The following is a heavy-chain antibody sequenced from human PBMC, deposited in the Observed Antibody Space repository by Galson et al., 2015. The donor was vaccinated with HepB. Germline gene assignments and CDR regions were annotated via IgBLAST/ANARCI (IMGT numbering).Heavy chain of an antibody. V-gene: IGHV1-46*01. D-gene: IGHD3-10*01. J-gene: IGHJ6*02. CDR2: INPSGGST. Sequence: SVKVSCKASGYTFTCYYMHWVRQAPGQGLEWMGIINPSGGSTSYAQKFQGRVTMTRDTSTSTVYMELSSLRSEDTAVYYCARDCLRAWGGMDVWGQGTTVTVSS. CDR1: GYTFTCYY. CDR3: ARDCLRAWGGMDV.